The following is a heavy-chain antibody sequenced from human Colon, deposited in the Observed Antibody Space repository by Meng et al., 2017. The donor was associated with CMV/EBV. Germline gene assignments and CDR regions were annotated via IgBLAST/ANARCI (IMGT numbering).Heavy chain of an antibody. J-gene: IGHJ6*02. CDR3: ARDHVVVQYYGMDV. Sequence: ASVKVSCKASGYTFRNYEMHWVRRAPGQGLEWVGMINPADGSTTYAQSFQGRVTMTRDTSTSIAYMELRSLRSEDTAVYYCARDHVVVQYYGMDVWGQGTTVTVSS. V-gene: IGHV1-46*01. CDR1: GYTFRNYE. D-gene: IGHD2-2*01. CDR2: INPADGST.